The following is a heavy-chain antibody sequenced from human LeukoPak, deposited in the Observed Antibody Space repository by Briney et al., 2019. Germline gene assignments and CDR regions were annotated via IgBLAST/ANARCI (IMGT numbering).Heavy chain of an antibody. CDR2: ISYDGSNK. J-gene: IGHJ4*02. V-gene: IGHV3-30-3*01. CDR3: ARVSDTGIQLWLPFDY. CDR1: GFTFSSYA. D-gene: IGHD5-18*01. Sequence: GGSLRLSCAASGFTFSSYAMHWVRQAPGKGLEWVAVISYDGSNKYYADSVKGRFTISRGNSKNTLYLQMNSLRAEDTAVYYCARVSDTGIQLWLPFDYWGQGTLVTVSS.